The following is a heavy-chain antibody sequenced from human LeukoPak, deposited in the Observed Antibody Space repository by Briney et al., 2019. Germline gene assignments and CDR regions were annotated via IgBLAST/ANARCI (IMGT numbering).Heavy chain of an antibody. Sequence: GRSLRLSCAASGFTFSNYDMHWVCQAPGKGLEWVAVISYDGTNKYYADSVKGRFTISRDNSKNTLHLQMNSLRAEDTAVYYCATVVRGVADWGQGTLVTVSS. CDR3: ATVVRGVAD. J-gene: IGHJ4*02. CDR1: GFTFSNYD. CDR2: ISYDGTNK. D-gene: IGHD3-10*01. V-gene: IGHV3-30*03.